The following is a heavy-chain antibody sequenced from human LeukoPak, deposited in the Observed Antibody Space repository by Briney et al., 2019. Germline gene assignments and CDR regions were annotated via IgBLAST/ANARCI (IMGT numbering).Heavy chain of an antibody. CDR2: IWYDGSNK. CDR3: ARGIAVAGLAVY. J-gene: IGHJ4*02. Sequence: GGSLRLSCAASGFTFSSYGMHWVRQAPGKGLEWVAVIWYDGSNKYYADSVKGRFTISRDNSKNTLYLQMNSLRAEDTAVYYCARGIAVAGLAVYWGQGTLVTVSS. V-gene: IGHV3-33*01. D-gene: IGHD6-19*01. CDR1: GFTFSSYG.